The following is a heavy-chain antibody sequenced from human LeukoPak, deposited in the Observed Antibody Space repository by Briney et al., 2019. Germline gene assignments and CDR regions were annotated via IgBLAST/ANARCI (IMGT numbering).Heavy chain of an antibody. Sequence: SETLSLTCAVYGGSFSGYYWSWIRQPPGKGLEWIGEINHSGSTNYNPSLKSRVTISVDTSKNQFSLKLSSVTAADTAVYYCARGVDSGRYYDILPGYYRTRFDPWGQGTLVTVSS. CDR3: ARGVDSGRYYDILPGYYRTRFDP. CDR2: INHSGST. CDR1: GGSFSGYY. D-gene: IGHD3-9*01. J-gene: IGHJ5*02. V-gene: IGHV4-34*01.